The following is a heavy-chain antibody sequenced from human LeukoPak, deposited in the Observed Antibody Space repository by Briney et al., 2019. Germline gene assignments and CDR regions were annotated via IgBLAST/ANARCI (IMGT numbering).Heavy chain of an antibody. CDR2: IKKDGGEK. J-gene: IGHJ6*03. D-gene: IGHD1-26*01. CDR1: GFTFSSYA. CDR3: ARAIVTPLYQYYYMDV. Sequence: GGSLRLSCAASGFTFSSYAMSWVRQGPGKGLEWVANIKKDGGEKYYVDSVKGRFTISRDNAKNSLYVQMNSLRAEDTAVYYCARAIVTPLYQYYYMDVWGKGTTVTVSS. V-gene: IGHV3-7*01.